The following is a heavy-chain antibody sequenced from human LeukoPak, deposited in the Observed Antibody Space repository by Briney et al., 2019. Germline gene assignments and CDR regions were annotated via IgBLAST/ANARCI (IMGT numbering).Heavy chain of an antibody. CDR2: LKQDGSEK. J-gene: IGHJ4*02. Sequence: PGGSLRPSCAASGFTFSSYWMSWVRQAPGKGLEWVANLKQDGSEKYYVDSVKGRFTISRDNAKNSLYLQMNSLRAEDTAVYYCARSIAAAGTVYWGQGTLVTVSS. D-gene: IGHD6-13*01. CDR3: ARSIAAAGTVY. V-gene: IGHV3-7*01. CDR1: GFTFSSYW.